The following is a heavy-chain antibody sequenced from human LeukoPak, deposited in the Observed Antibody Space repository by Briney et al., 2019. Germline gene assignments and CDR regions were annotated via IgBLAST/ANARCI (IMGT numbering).Heavy chain of an antibody. CDR1: GFTFSSYG. J-gene: IGHJ4*02. D-gene: IGHD6-19*01. V-gene: IGHV3-30*03. CDR3: AREASSGWFFSPSPDY. CDR2: ISYDGSNK. Sequence: GGSLRLSCAASGFTFSSYGMHWVRQAPGKGLEWVAVISYDGSNKYYADSVKGRFTISRDNSKNTLYLQMNSLRAEDTAVYYCAREASSGWFFSPSPDYWGQGTLVTVSS.